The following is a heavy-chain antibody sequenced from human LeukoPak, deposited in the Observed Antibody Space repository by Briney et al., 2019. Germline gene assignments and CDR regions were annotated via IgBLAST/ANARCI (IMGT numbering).Heavy chain of an antibody. V-gene: IGHV3-9*01. CDR3: AKGDIPDI. CDR2: ISWNSGSI. Sequence: GGSLRLSCAASGFTFDDYAMHWVRQAPGKGLEWVSGISWNSGSIGYADSVKGRFTISRDNAKNSLYLQMNSLRAEDTALYYCAKGDIPDIWGQGTMVTVSS. D-gene: IGHD2-15*01. CDR1: GFTFDDYA. J-gene: IGHJ3*02.